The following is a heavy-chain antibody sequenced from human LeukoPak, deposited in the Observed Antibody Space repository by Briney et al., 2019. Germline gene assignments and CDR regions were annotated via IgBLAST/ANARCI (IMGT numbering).Heavy chain of an antibody. CDR2: IYTSGST. CDR1: GGSISSSSYY. CDR3: AAGAY. Sequence: SETLSLTCTVSGGSISSSSYYWGWIRQPPGKGLEWIGRIYTSGSTNYNPSLKSRVTMSVDTSKNQFSLKLSSVTAADTAVYYCAAGAYWGQGTLVTVSS. D-gene: IGHD3-10*01. J-gene: IGHJ4*02. V-gene: IGHV4-39*07.